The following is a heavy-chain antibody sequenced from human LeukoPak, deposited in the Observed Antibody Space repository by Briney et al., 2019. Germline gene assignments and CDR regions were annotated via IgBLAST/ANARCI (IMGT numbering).Heavy chain of an antibody. V-gene: IGHV3-30-3*01. D-gene: IGHD3-9*01. CDR1: GFTFSSYA. J-gene: IGHJ3*02. CDR2: ISYDGSNK. Sequence: PGRSLRLSCAASGFTFSSYAMHWVRQAPGKGLEWVAVISYDGSNKYYADSVKGRFTISRDNSKNTLYLQMNSLRAEDTAVYYCARSSHDILTGYSPPGAFDIWSQGTMVTVSS. CDR3: ARSSHDILTGYSPPGAFDI.